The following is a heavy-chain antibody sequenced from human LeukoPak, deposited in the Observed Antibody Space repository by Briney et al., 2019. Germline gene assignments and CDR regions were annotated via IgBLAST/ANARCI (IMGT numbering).Heavy chain of an antibody. D-gene: IGHD6-19*01. CDR2: TYPGDSDT. J-gene: IGHJ4*02. CDR1: GXSFTSHC. Sequence: GESLKISYKGSGXSFTSHCIGWVRQMPGKGLGWMGITYPGDSDTRYSPSFEGQVTISADKSISTAYLEWSSLKASDTALYYCARLREYGSGWYFDYWGQGTLVTVSS. V-gene: IGHV5-51*01. CDR3: ARLREYGSGWYFDY.